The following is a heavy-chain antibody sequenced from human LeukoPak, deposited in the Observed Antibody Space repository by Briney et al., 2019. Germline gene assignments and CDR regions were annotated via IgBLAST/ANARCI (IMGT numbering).Heavy chain of an antibody. CDR1: GGTFSSYA. J-gene: IGHJ4*02. CDR2: IIPIFGTA. Sequence: SVKVSCKASGGTFSSYAISWVRQAPGQGLEWMGGIIPIFGTANYAQKFQGRVTITTDESTSTAYMELSSLRSEDTAVYYCARTNELSGIAPGTGQNDLWGQGSLITVSS. CDR3: ARTNELSGIAPGTGQNDL. D-gene: IGHD6-13*01. V-gene: IGHV1-69*05.